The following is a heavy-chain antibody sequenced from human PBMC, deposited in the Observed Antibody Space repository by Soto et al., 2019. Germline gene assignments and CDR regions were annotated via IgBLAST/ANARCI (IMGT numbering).Heavy chain of an antibody. J-gene: IGHJ3*01. CDR1: GFSLSTSGVG. CDR3: ARRRPQYHKYANPFDL. V-gene: IGHV2-5*01. CDR2: IYWNDDK. Sequence: QITLKESGPTLVKPTQTLTLTCTFSGFSLSTSGVGVGWIRQPPGKALEWLALIYWNDDKRYSPSLNNRLTITRDTAKNQLVLTMTNMDPMDTATYHCARRRPQYHKYANPFDLWGQGTMVTVSS. D-gene: IGHD2-2*01.